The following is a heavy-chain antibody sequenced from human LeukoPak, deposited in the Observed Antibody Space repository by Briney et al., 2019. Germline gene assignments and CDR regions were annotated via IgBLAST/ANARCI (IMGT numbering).Heavy chain of an antibody. V-gene: IGHV3-23*01. Sequence: PGGSLRLSCAVSGFTVSGDYMSWVRQAPGKGLEWVSGISGLGDNTYYVDSVKGRFTISRDNAKNTQYLQINSLRVEDTAVYYCARSLRSPRYCIDDTCYFDYWGQGTLVTVSS. CDR1: GFTVSGDY. D-gene: IGHD2-15*01. CDR2: ISGLGDNT. CDR3: ARSLRSPRYCIDDTCYFDY. J-gene: IGHJ4*02.